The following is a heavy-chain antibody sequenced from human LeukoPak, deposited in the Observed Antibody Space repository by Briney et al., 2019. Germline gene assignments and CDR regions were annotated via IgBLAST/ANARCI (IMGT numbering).Heavy chain of an antibody. CDR3: ARDMYTNIWYGGGFDY. D-gene: IGHD6-13*01. Sequence: GASVKVSCKASSYTLTNYGISWVRQAPGQGLEWMGRIIAYNGNTHYAQNLQDRVIMTTDTSTNTAYMELRSLRSDDTAVYYCARDMYTNIWYGGGFDYWGQGTLVTVSS. V-gene: IGHV1-18*04. CDR1: SYTLTNYG. J-gene: IGHJ4*02. CDR2: IIAYNGNT.